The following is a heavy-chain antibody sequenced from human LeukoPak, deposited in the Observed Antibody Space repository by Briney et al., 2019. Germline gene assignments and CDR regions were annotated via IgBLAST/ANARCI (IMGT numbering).Heavy chain of an antibody. CDR2: IRESGGGT. CDR3: AKRGVVVRGVLVFGFHEEAYYFDH. D-gene: IGHD3-10*01. CDR1: GFTLSNYA. Sequence: GGSLRLSCAASGFTLSNYAMNWVRQTPGKGLEWVSGIRESGGGTYYTDSVKGRFTISRDNAKNTLYLQMNSLRAEDTAVYYCAKRGVVVRGVLVFGFHEEAYYFDHWGQGSLVTASS. J-gene: IGHJ4*02. V-gene: IGHV3-23*01.